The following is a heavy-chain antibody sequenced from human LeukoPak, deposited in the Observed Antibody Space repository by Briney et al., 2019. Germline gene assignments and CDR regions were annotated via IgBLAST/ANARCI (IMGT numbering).Heavy chain of an antibody. J-gene: IGHJ4*02. CDR3: ARWVATVGLVY. V-gene: IGHV3-7*01. Sequence: GGSLRLSCAASGFTFSSYWMSWVRQAPGKGLEWVANIRQDGSEKYYVDSVKGRFTISRDNAKNSLYLQMNSLRAEDAAVYYCARWVATVGLVYWGQGTLVTVSS. D-gene: IGHD3/OR15-3a*01. CDR2: IRQDGSEK. CDR1: GFTFSSYW.